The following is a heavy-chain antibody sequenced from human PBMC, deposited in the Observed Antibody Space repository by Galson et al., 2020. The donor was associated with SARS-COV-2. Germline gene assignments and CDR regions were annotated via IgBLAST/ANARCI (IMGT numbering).Heavy chain of an antibody. J-gene: IGHJ4*02. CDR2: IYYSGST. V-gene: IGHV4-31*03. Sequence: SETLSLTCTVSGGSISSGGYYWSWIRQHPGKGLEWIGYIYYSGSTYYNPSHKSRVTISVDTSKNQFSLKLSSVTAADTAVYYCARSHRWFGELSESYFDYWGQGTLVTVSS. CDR1: GGSISSGGYY. CDR3: ARSHRWFGELSESYFDY. D-gene: IGHD3-10*01.